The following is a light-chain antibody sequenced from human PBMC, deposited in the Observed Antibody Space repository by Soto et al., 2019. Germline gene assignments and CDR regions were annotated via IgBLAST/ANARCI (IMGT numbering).Light chain of an antibody. CDR2: AAS. CDR3: QQYNIWPLWT. V-gene: IGKV3-15*01. Sequence: EIVMTQSPATLSVSPGDRATLSCRASESVTSSLAWYQQKPGQPPRLLIYAASTRATDVPARFSGGGSETEVTLTISSLQSEDFAVYFCQQYNIWPLWTFGQGTKVEIK. J-gene: IGKJ1*01. CDR1: ESVTSS.